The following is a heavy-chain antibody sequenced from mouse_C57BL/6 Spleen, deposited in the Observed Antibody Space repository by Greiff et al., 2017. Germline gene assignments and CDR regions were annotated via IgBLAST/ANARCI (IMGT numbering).Heavy chain of an antibody. J-gene: IGHJ4*01. CDR2: IYPRDGST. Sequence: VQLQQSDAELVKPGASVKISCKVSGYTFTDHTIHWMKQRPEQGLEWIGYIYPRDGSTKYNEKFKGKATLTADKSSSTAYMQLNSLTSEDSAVYFCASPNSHYYGSSYAMDYWGQGTSVTVSS. D-gene: IGHD1-1*01. V-gene: IGHV1-78*01. CDR1: GYTFTDHT. CDR3: ASPNSHYYGSSYAMDY.